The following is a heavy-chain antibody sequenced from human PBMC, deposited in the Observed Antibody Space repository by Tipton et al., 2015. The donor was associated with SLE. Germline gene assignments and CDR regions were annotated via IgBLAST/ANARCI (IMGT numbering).Heavy chain of an antibody. J-gene: IGHJ2*01. CDR1: GGSFSGYY. V-gene: IGHV4-34*01. Sequence: TLSLTCAVYGGSFSGYYWSWIRQPPGKGLEWIGEIDHSGTTNFNPSLQSRVTMSVDKSKNQFSLRLSSVTAADTAVYYCARDTKTGRGWYFDLWGRGTLVTVSS. CDR2: IDHSGTT. CDR3: ARDTKTGRGWYFDL. D-gene: IGHD7-27*01.